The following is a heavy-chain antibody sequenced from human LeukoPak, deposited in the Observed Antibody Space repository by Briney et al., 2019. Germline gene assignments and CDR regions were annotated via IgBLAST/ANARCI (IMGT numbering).Heavy chain of an antibody. J-gene: IGHJ4*02. CDR1: GFTFSSYA. V-gene: IGHV3-30*04. CDR3: ARVRRQIAVADY. D-gene: IGHD6-19*01. CDR2: ISYDGSNK. Sequence: PGGSLRLPCAASGFTFSSYAMHWVRQAPGKGLEWVAVISYDGSNKYYADSVKGRFTISRDNSKNTLYLQMNSLRAEDTAVYYCARVRRQIAVADYWGQGTLVTVSS.